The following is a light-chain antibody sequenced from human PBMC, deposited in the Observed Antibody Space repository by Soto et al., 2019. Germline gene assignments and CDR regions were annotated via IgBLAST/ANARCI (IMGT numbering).Light chain of an antibody. CDR1: QRVSSY. Sequence: EIVLTQSPATLSLSPGERATLSCRASQRVSSYLAWYQQKPGQAPRLLLYDASNRATGIPARFSGSGSGTDFTLTISRLEPEDFAVYYCQQRSNWPMYTFGQGTKLESK. J-gene: IGKJ2*01. V-gene: IGKV3-11*01. CDR3: QQRSNWPMYT. CDR2: DAS.